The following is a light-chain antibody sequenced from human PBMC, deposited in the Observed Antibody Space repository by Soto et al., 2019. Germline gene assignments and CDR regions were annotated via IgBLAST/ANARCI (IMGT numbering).Light chain of an antibody. Sequence: VMRQSPATLAFSPEETATLSCRASQSVSGYIGWYQQKPGQAPRLLIYADSNRATGIPARFSGSGSGTDFTLTISSLEPEDFSVYYCQQRYNWPITFGQGTRLEIK. V-gene: IGKV3-11*01. CDR3: QQRYNWPIT. J-gene: IGKJ5*01. CDR1: QSVSGY. CDR2: ADS.